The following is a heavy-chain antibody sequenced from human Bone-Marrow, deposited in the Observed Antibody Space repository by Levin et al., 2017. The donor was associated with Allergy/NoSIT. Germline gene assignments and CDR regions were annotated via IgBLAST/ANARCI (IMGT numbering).Heavy chain of an antibody. Sequence: ASVKVSCKTSGYMFTEQHVSWVRQAPGQGLEWMGRINPYSGDTRYAQHLQGRINMTSDTSISTVYMELNTLRSDDTAVYFCARDWGGPTVLFDYWGQGTQVTVSP. V-gene: IGHV1-2*02. CDR1: GYMFTEQH. D-gene: IGHD7-27*01. J-gene: IGHJ4*02. CDR2: INPYSGDT. CDR3: ARDWGGPTVLFDY.